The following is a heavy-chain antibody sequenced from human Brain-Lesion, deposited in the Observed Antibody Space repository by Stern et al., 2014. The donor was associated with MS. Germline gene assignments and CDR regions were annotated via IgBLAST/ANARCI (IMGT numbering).Heavy chain of an antibody. V-gene: IGHV4-39*02. Sequence: QVQLVESGPGLVKPSGTLSLTCTVSGGSLGRSSYYWGWIRPPPGKGLEWIGNIFYTGSTFYDPSLKSRVTISVDTSNKPFSPSLTSGAAADTAVYYCARGAGVFDSWGQGTLVTVSP. D-gene: IGHD6-19*01. J-gene: IGHJ4*02. CDR1: GGSLGRSSYY. CDR3: ARGAGVFDS. CDR2: IFYTGST.